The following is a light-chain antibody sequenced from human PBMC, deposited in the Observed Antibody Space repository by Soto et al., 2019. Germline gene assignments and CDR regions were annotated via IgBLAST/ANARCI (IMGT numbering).Light chain of an antibody. Sequence: DIQMTQSPSTLSASVGDRVTITCRASQSISSWLAWYQQKPGKAPKFLMYKASSLESGVPSRFSGSGSGTEFTLTISSLQPDDFATYYCQQYHSYPLTFSGGTKVEIK. V-gene: IGKV1-5*03. CDR2: KAS. CDR3: QQYHSYPLT. CDR1: QSISSW. J-gene: IGKJ4*01.